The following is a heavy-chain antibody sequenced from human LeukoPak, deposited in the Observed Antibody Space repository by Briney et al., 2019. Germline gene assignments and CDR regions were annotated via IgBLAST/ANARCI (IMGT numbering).Heavy chain of an antibody. CDR1: GFTFSSYA. CDR2: FSVGGGST. J-gene: IGHJ4*02. V-gene: IGHV3-23*01. Sequence: AGGSLRLSCAASGFTFSSYAMGWVRQAPGKGLEWVSTFSVGGGSTYYADSVKGRFTISRDNSKNTLYLQMNSLRAEDTAVYYCAKRGYNISQLRLYYFDYWGQGTLVTVPS. CDR3: AKRGYNISQLRLYYFDY. D-gene: IGHD3-10*01.